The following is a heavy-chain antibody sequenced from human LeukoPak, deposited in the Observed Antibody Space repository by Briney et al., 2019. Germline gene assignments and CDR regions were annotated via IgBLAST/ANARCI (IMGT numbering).Heavy chain of an antibody. Sequence: GGSLRLSCAASGFTFSNYAMHCVRQAPGKGLEWVAGVSDDGSNKYSADSVKGRFIISRDNSKNTLYLQMNSLTTEDTAVYYCAREDENWNVEYWGQGTLVTVSS. CDR3: AREDENWNVEY. CDR1: GFTFSNYA. D-gene: IGHD1-1*01. J-gene: IGHJ4*02. V-gene: IGHV3-30-3*01. CDR2: VSDDGSNK.